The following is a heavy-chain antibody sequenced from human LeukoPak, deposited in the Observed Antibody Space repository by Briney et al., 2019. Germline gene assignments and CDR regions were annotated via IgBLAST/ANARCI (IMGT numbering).Heavy chain of an antibody. J-gene: IGHJ4*02. CDR3: ARVVKSPGYSSSWYSY. CDR1: GYTFTSYY. CDR2: INPSGGST. Sequence: ASVKVSFKASGYTFTSYYMHWVRQAPGQGLEWMGIINPSGGSTSYAQKFQGRVTMTRDTSTSTVYMELSSLRSEDTAVYYCARVVKSPGYSSSWYSYWGQGTLVTVSS. D-gene: IGHD6-13*01. V-gene: IGHV1-46*01.